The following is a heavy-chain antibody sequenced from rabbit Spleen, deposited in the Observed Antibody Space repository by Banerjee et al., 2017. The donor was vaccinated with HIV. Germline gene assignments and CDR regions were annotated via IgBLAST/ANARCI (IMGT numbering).Heavy chain of an antibody. CDR1: GFSFSSGYY. CDR2: INVVTGKA. J-gene: IGHJ3*01. D-gene: IGHD1-1*01. CDR3: ARDTSSSFSSYGMDL. Sequence: QSLEESGGDLVKPGASLTLTCTASGFSFSSGYYMCWVRQAPGKGLEWIACINVVTGKAVYANWAKGRYTFSKTSSTTVTLAMTSLTAADTATYFCARDTSSSFSSYGMDLWGQGTLVTVS. V-gene: IGHV1S40*01.